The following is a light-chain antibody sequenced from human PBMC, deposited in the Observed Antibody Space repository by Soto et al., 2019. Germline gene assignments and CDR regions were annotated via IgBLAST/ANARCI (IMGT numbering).Light chain of an antibody. Sequence: DIQMTQSPSSLSASVEDRVIITCRASQSISNLLNWYQLKPGKXPKLLIYAASSFQSGVPSWFSGIGSGTDFTLTTSSLQPEEFATYYCQQIYRTTRLTVGGGTK. CDR3: QQIYRTTRLT. CDR2: AAS. J-gene: IGKJ4*02. V-gene: IGKV1-39*01. CDR1: QSISNL.